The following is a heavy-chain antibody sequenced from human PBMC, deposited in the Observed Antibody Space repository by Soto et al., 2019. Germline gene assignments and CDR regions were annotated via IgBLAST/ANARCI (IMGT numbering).Heavy chain of an antibody. CDR2: INHSGST. V-gene: IGHV4-34*01. Sequence: QVQLQQWGAGLLKPSETLSLTCAVHGGSFSGYYWSWIRQPPGKGLEWIGEINHSGSTNYNPSLKSRVTISVDTSKNQFSLKLSSVTAADTAVYYCARRRYRAGRASFDYWGQGTLVTVSS. D-gene: IGHD6-13*01. CDR3: ARRRYRAGRASFDY. J-gene: IGHJ4*02. CDR1: GGSFSGYY.